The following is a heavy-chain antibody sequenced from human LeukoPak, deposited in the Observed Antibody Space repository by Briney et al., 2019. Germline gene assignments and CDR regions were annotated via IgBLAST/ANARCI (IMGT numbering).Heavy chain of an antibody. V-gene: IGHV1-69*01. D-gene: IGHD6-19*01. Sequence: SVKVSCKASGGTFSSYAISWLRQAPGQGLEWMGGIIPIFGTANYAQKFQGRVTITADESTSTAYMELSSLRSEDTAVYYCARDWVAVAGTFQGNFDYWGQGTLVTVSS. CDR3: ARDWVAVAGTFQGNFDY. CDR2: IIPIFGTA. J-gene: IGHJ4*02. CDR1: GGTFSSYA.